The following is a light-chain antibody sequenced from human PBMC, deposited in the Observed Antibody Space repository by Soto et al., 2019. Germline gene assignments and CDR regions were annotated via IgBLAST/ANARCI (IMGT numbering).Light chain of an antibody. V-gene: IGLV2-11*01. CDR2: DVS. CDR1: SSDVGSYNS. CDR3: CSYAGSYTWV. Sequence: QSALTQPRSVSGSPGQSVTISCTGTSSDVGSYNSVSWYQQHPGKAPKLMIYDVSKRPSGVPDRFSGSKSGNTASLTISGLQAEDEADYYCCSYAGSYTWVFGGGTKLTVL. J-gene: IGLJ3*02.